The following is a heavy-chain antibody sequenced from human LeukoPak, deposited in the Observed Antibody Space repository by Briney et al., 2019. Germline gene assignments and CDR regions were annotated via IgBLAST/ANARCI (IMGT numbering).Heavy chain of an antibody. CDR1: GYTFTNYG. D-gene: IGHD6-13*01. J-gene: IGHJ4*02. V-gene: IGHV1-18*04. Sequence: ASVKVSCKASGYTFTNYGISWVRQAPGQGLEWMGWISTYNGNTNYAQKLQGRVTMTTDTPTSTAYMELRSLRSDDTAVYYCAREQEAATGTVYFAYWGQGTLVTVSA. CDR2: ISTYNGNT. CDR3: AREQEAATGTVYFAY.